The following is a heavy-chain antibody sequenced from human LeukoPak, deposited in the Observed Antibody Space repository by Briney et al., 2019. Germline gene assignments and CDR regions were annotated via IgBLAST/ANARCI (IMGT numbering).Heavy chain of an antibody. CDR3: ARDLPIGGYDILTGQFDY. D-gene: IGHD3-9*01. Sequence: QTLSLTCAISGDSVSSNSAAWNWIRQSPSRGLEWLGRTYYRSKWYNDYAVSVKSRITINPDTSKNQFSLQLNSVTPEDTAVYYCARDLPIGGYDILTGQFDYWGQGTLVTVSS. J-gene: IGHJ4*02. CDR1: GDSVSSNSAA. CDR2: TYYRSKWYN. V-gene: IGHV6-1*01.